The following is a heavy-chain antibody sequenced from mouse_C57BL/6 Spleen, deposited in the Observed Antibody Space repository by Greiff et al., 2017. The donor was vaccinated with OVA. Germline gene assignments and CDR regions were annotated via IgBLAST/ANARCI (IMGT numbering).Heavy chain of an antibody. CDR3: ARPPAMSNYSYAMDY. CDR2: IYPGSGST. V-gene: IGHV1-55*01. J-gene: IGHJ4*01. Sequence: VQLQQSGAELVKPGASVKMSCKASGYTFTSYWITWVKQRPGQGLEWIGDIYPGSGSTNYNEKFKSKATLTVDTSSSTAYMQLSSLTSEDSAVYYWARPPAMSNYSYAMDYWGQGTSVTVSS. CDR1: GYTFTSYW. D-gene: IGHD2-5*01.